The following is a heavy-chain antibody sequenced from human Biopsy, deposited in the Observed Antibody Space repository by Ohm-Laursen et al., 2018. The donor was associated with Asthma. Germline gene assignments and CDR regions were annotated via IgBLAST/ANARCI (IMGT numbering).Heavy chain of an antibody. J-gene: IGHJ3*01. CDR3: ARDPSYFDPSVEGWHL. CDR2: IIPISLTP. Sequence: SSVKVSCKASGGMFGNYAISWVRQAPGLGLEWMGGIIPISLTPSYARRFRGRVTISADEYTRTAYMELSSLRSEDTAVYYCARDPSYFDPSVEGWHLWGQGTMVTVSS. D-gene: IGHD3-22*01. CDR1: GGMFGNYA. V-gene: IGHV1-69*01.